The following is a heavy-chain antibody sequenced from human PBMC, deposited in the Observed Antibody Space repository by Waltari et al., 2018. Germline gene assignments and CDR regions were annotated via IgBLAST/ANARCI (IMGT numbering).Heavy chain of an antibody. J-gene: IGHJ1*01. Sequence: QLQLQESGPGLVKPSETLSITCTVSGGSIRTHYNWGWIRQPPGKGLEWMGNMQYRGSTFYNPSLKSRVTISLDTSKNQFSLRLSSVGAADTAVYFCGRIAFGDDGGYFQHWGQGTLVTVSS. CDR3: GRIAFGDDGGYFQH. D-gene: IGHD4-17*01. CDR1: GGSIRTHYN. V-gene: IGHV4-39*01. CDR2: MQYRGST.